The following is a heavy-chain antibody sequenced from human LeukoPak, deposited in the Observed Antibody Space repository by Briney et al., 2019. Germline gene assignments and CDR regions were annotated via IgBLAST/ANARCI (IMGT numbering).Heavy chain of an antibody. CDR3: ARSQSGVFDV. D-gene: IGHD2-15*01. Sequence: GGSLRLSCVVSGFTFTNYWMQWVRQVPGKGLVWVARMNSDGTSIIHADSVKGRFTISRDNAENTLYLRMNSLRPEDTALYYCARSQSGVFDVWGQGTMVIVSP. CDR1: GFTFTNYW. V-gene: IGHV3-74*01. CDR2: MNSDGTSI. J-gene: IGHJ3*01.